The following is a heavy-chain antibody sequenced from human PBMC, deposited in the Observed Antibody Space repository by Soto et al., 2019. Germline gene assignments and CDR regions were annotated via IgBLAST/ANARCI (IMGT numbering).Heavy chain of an antibody. D-gene: IGHD2-2*01. CDR2: INHDGIEK. CDR1: EFTLRDYW. CDR3: VGGAHADY. V-gene: IGHV3-7*03. Sequence: EVQLVESGGGLVQPGGSLRLSCAASEFTLRDYWMTWVRQAPGRGLEWVANINHDGIEKYHADFVKGRFTLSRDKARNSMFLQLSNLRADDTAIHYCVGGAHADYWGRGTLVTVSS. J-gene: IGHJ4*02.